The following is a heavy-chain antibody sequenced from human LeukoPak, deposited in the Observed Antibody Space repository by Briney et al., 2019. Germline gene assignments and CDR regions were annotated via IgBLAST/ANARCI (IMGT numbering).Heavy chain of an antibody. CDR3: ARDGLWIQNAFDI. J-gene: IGHJ3*02. V-gene: IGHV4-39*07. CDR1: GGSISNSSYF. D-gene: IGHD5-18*01. CDR2: IYHSGST. Sequence: PSETLSLTCTVSGGSISNSSYFWGWIRQPPGRGLGWIGSIYHSGSTYYNSSLKSRVTISVDTSKDQFSLKLSSVTAADTAVYYCARDGLWIQNAFDIWGQGTMVTVSS.